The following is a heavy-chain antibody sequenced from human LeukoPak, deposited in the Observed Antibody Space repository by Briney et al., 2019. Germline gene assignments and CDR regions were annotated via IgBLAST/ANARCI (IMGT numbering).Heavy chain of an antibody. V-gene: IGHV3-23*01. CDR2: TSGSGGTK. Sequence: GGSLRLSCAASGSIFKNHAMSWVRQAPGKGLEWVSATSGSGGTKFYADSVKGRFTISRDNSKDTLYLQMNSLRAEDTAIYYCAKFPSYDSSGHDGFDVWGQGTRVTVSS. J-gene: IGHJ3*01. CDR1: GSIFKNHA. CDR3: AKFPSYDSSGHDGFDV. D-gene: IGHD3-22*01.